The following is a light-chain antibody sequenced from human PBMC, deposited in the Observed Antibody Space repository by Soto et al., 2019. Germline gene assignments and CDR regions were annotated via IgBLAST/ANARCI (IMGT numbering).Light chain of an antibody. CDR1: SSNIGSNT. Sequence: QSVLTQAPSASGTPGQRVTISCSGSSSNIGSNTVSWYQQVPGTAPKLLIYSNDQRPSGVPDRFSGSKSGTSASLAIGGLQSEDKADYYCAAWDGSLNGWVFGGGTKLTVL. CDR3: AAWDGSLNGWV. J-gene: IGLJ2*01. CDR2: SND. V-gene: IGLV1-44*01.